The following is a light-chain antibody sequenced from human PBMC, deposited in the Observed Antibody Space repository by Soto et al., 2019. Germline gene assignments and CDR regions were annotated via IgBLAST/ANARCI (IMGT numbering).Light chain of an antibody. V-gene: IGLV1-44*01. CDR1: SSNIGSNT. Sequence: QPVLTQPPSASGTPGQKVTISCSGSSSNIGSNTVNWYQQVPGTAPKLLISSNNPRPSGVSARFSGSKSGTSASLAISGLQSDDEADYYCAAWDGSLNGYVFGTGTKLTVL. J-gene: IGLJ1*01. CDR3: AAWDGSLNGYV. CDR2: SNN.